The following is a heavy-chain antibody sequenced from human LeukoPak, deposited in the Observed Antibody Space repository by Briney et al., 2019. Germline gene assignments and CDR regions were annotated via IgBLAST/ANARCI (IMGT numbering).Heavy chain of an antibody. CDR3: VSFYETY. V-gene: IGHV3-74*01. D-gene: IGHD2/OR15-2a*01. Sequence: GGSPRLSCAASGSYWMHWVRQAPGKGLVWVSHINSDGSWTSYADSVKGRFTISKDNAKNTVYLQMSNLRVEDTAVYYCVSFYETYWGRGTLVTVS. J-gene: IGHJ4*02. CDR2: INSDGSWT. CDR1: GSYW.